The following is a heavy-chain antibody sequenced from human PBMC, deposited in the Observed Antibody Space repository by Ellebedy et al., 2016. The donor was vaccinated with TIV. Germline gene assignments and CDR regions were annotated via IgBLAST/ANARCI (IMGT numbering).Heavy chain of an antibody. J-gene: IGHJ6*02. CDR3: ARRDHFSHSYRTINV. Sequence: GESLKISCAASGFTFSFYAMNWVRPAQEKGLEWVASISSSSSYIHYADSVKGRFTISRDNAKDSLYLQMKSLIAEDTAVYYCARRDHFSHSYRTINVWGQGTTVTVSS. D-gene: IGHD1-14*01. CDR1: GFTFSFYA. V-gene: IGHV3-21*01. CDR2: ISSSSSYI.